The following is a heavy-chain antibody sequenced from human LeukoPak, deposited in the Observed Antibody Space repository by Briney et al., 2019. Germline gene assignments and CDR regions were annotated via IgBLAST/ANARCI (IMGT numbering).Heavy chain of an antibody. CDR2: IYASGST. CDR1: GGSISSGSYY. D-gene: IGHD3-22*01. Sequence: PSETLSLTCTVSGGSISSGSYYWSWIRQPAGKGLEWIGRIYASGSTSFNPSLKSRVTISVDTSKNQFSLKLSSVTATDTAVYYRARAFNLYYYDTSVEPAFDIWGQGTMVTVSS. J-gene: IGHJ3*02. CDR3: ARAFNLYYYDTSVEPAFDI. V-gene: IGHV4-61*02.